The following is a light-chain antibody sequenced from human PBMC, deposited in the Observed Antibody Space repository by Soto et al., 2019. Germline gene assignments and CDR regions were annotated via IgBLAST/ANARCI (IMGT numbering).Light chain of an antibody. Sequence: IQLTQSPSSLSASVGGRVTITCRASQGISSNLAWYQQKPGKAPKLLIYAASTLQSGVPSRFSGSGSGTEFTLAISSLQPDDFATYYCQQYNSYPWTFGQGTKVDIK. CDR1: QGISSN. J-gene: IGKJ1*01. CDR2: AAS. V-gene: IGKV1-9*01. CDR3: QQYNSYPWT.